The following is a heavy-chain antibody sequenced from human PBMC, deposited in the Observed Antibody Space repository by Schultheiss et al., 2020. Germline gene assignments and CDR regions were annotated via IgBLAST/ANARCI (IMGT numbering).Heavy chain of an antibody. CDR2: IYYSGST. Sequence: SATLSLTCTVSGGSISSGGYYWSWIRQPPGKGLEWIGYIYYSGSTNYNPSLKSRVTISVDTSKNQFSLKLSSVTAADTAVYYCARHLFSYSSSLPALEDWGQGTLVTVSS. CDR1: GGSISSGGYY. CDR3: ARHLFSYSSSLPALED. D-gene: IGHD6-6*01. V-gene: IGHV4-61*08. J-gene: IGHJ4*02.